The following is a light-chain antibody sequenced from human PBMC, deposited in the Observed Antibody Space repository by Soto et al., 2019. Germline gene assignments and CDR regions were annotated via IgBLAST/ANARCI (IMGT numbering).Light chain of an antibody. CDR3: EYYGTSIT. V-gene: IGKV3-20*01. CDR2: GAS. Sequence: EIVLTQSPGTLSLSPGERATLSCRASQSVSSNLAWYQQKPGQAPRLLIYGASNRATGIPDRFSGSGSGTDFTLTISRLEPEDFAVYYCEYYGTSITFGGGTKVDI. CDR1: QSVSSN. J-gene: IGKJ4*01.